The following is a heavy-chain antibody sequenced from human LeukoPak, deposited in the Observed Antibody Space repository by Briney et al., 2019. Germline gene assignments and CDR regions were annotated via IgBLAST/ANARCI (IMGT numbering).Heavy chain of an antibody. D-gene: IGHD3-3*01. CDR2: INPNSGGT. V-gene: IGHV1-2*02. J-gene: IGHJ6*02. CDR3: ARDSMEGRYYYYGMDV. CDR1: GYTFTGYY. Sequence: ASVTVSCKASGYTFTGYYMHWVRQAPGQGLEWMGWINPNSGGTNYAQKFQGRVTMTRDTSISTAYMELSRLRSDDTAVYYCARDSMEGRYYYYGMDVWGQGTTVTVSS.